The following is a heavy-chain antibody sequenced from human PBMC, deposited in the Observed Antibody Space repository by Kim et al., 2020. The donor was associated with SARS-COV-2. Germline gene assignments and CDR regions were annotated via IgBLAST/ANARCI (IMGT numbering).Heavy chain of an antibody. Sequence: GGSLRLSCAASGFTFSSFAMHWVRQAPGKGLERVSIIRGSGGSTSYADSVKGRFTISSDNSKTTLYLQMHSLRAEDAAVYYCARVWGSGYSASYCGHWG. J-gene: IGHJ4*01. CDR3: ARVWGSGYSASYCGH. V-gene: IGHV3-23*01. CDR2: IRGSGGST. CDR1: GFTFSSFA. D-gene: IGHD3-16*01.